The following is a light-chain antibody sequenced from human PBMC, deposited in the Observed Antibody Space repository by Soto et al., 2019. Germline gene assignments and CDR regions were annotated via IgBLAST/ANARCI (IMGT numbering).Light chain of an antibody. CDR2: DAA. J-gene: IGKJ3*01. CDR3: QQHHGSPFT. Sequence: EIVLTQSPGTLSLSPGERATLSCRASQSVPSNYLAWYQQKPGQAPRLLIHDAASRATGIPDRFSGSGSGKDFTLTINRLEPEDFAVYYCQQHHGSPFTFGPGTKVDIK. CDR1: QSVPSNY. V-gene: IGKV3-20*01.